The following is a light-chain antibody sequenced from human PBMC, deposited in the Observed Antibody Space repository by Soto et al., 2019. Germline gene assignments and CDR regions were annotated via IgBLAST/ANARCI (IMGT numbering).Light chain of an antibody. CDR3: QQYNNRPPWT. V-gene: IGKV3-15*01. J-gene: IGKJ1*01. Sequence: EIVMTQSPATLSVSPGERATLSCRASQSVGSNLAWYQQKPGQAPRLLMYGASTRVTGVPARFSGSGSGAEFTLTISSLQSEDFAVYYCQQYNNRPPWTFGQGTKVEIE. CDR1: QSVGSN. CDR2: GAS.